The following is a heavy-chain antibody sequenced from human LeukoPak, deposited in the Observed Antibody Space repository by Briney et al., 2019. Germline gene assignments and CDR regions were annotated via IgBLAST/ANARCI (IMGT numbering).Heavy chain of an antibody. J-gene: IGHJ4*02. Sequence: ASVKVSCKVSGYNLTELSMHWVRHAPGKGLEWMGGFDPGDGAMVYAQRFQGRVTMTEDQSTDTVYMELSSLKSKDTAVYYCAAGRFYDLLPYWGQGTLVTVSS. CDR2: FDPGDGAM. D-gene: IGHD3-9*01. V-gene: IGHV1-24*01. CDR1: GYNLTELS. CDR3: AAGRFYDLLPY.